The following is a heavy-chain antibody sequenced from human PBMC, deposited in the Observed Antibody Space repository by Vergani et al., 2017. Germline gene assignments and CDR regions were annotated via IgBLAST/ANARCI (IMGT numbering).Heavy chain of an antibody. D-gene: IGHD3-22*01. CDR1: GGSISSSSYY. CDR2: FYYSGST. V-gene: IGHV4-39*07. J-gene: IGHJ4*02. CDR3: ARANGPMIVAYYFDY. Sequence: QLQLQESGPGLVKPSETLSLTCTVSGGSISSSSYYWGWIRQPPGKGLEWIGSFYYSGSTYYNPSLKSRVTISVDTSKNQFSLKLSSVTAADTAVYYCARANGPMIVAYYFDYWGQGTLVTVSS.